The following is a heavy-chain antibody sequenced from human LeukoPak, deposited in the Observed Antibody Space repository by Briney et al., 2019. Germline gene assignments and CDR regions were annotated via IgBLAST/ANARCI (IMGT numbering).Heavy chain of an antibody. V-gene: IGHV3-30-3*01. CDR3: ARDRVQIWSYVGTFDS. D-gene: IGHD5-18*01. Sequence: GGSLRLSCATSGFTLTSYTMHWVRQAPGKGLEWVAVVSYDGTKISYAVSVKGRFTMSRDISKNTLYLQMNSLKPEDSALYYCARDRVQIWSYVGTFDSWGQGTLVTVSS. J-gene: IGHJ4*02. CDR1: GFTLTSYT. CDR2: VSYDGTKI.